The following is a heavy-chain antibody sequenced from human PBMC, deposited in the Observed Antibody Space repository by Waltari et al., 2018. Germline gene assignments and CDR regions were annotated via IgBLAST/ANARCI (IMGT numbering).Heavy chain of an antibody. J-gene: IGHJ4*02. CDR2: IIGDGSST. CDR1: GFTFSRYY. Sequence: EVQLVQSGGGLVQPGGSLRLSCAASGFTFSRYYMHWVRQVPGKGLVWVSRIIGDGSSTNYTDSVKGRFTISRDNAKNTVSLQMNYLRAEDTAVYYCVRDMGILGDYFDYWGQGTLVTVSS. D-gene: IGHD7-27*01. V-gene: IGHV3-74*01. CDR3: VRDMGILGDYFDY.